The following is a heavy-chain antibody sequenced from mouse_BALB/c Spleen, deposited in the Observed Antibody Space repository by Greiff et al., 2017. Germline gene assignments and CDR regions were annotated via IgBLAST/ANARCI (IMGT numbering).Heavy chain of an antibody. J-gene: IGHJ4*01. D-gene: IGHD2-3*01. V-gene: IGHV5-17*02. CDR1: GFTFSSFG. Sequence: EVHLVESGGGLVQPGGSRKLSCAASGFTFSSFGMHWVRQAPEKGLEWVAYISSGSSTIYYADTVKGRFTISRDNPKNTLFLQMTSLRSEDTAMYYCARRGDGYYGNYYAMDYWGQGTSVTVSS. CDR3: ARRGDGYYGNYYAMDY. CDR2: ISSGSSTI.